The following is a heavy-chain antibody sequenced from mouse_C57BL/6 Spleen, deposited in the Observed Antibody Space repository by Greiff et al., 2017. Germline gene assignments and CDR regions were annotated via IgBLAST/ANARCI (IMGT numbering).Heavy chain of an antibody. J-gene: IGHJ1*03. D-gene: IGHD1-1*01. V-gene: IGHV1-82*01. CDR3: ARGGTTVVPNWYFDV. CDR2: IYPGDGDT. CDR1: GYAFSSSW. Sequence: QVQLQQSGPELVKPGASVKISCKASGYAFSSSWMNWVKQRPGKGLEWIGRIYPGDGDTNYNGKFKGKATLTADKSSSTAYMQLSSLTSEDSAVYFCARGGTTVVPNWYFDVWGTGTTVTVSS.